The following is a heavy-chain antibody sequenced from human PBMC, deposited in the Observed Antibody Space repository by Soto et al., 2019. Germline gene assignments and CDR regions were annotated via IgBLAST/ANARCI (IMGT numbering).Heavy chain of an antibody. D-gene: IGHD6-19*01. J-gene: IGHJ4*02. Sequence: EVQLVESGGGLVKPGRSLRLSCTASGFTFGDYAMSWFRQAPGKGLEWVGFIRTNTYGGTTEYAASVKGRFTISRDDSKSIAYLQMNSVKPEDTAVYYCSKAVAGSDHWGQGTLVTVSS. CDR3: SKAVAGSDH. V-gene: IGHV3-49*05. CDR1: GFTFGDYA. CDR2: IRTNTYGGTT.